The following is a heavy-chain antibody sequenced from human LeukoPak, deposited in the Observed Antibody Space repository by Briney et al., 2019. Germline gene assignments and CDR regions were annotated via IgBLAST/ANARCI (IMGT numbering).Heavy chain of an antibody. CDR1: GFTFSSYW. Sequence: GGSLRLPCAASGFTFSSYWMNWARQAPGKGLEWVAVISYDGSNKYYADSAKGRFTISRDNSMNTLYLQMNSLRAEDTAVYYCARASQTRSGYHDDYWGQGTLVTVSS. J-gene: IGHJ4*02. V-gene: IGHV3-30-3*01. D-gene: IGHD3-3*01. CDR3: ARASQTRSGYHDDY. CDR2: ISYDGSNK.